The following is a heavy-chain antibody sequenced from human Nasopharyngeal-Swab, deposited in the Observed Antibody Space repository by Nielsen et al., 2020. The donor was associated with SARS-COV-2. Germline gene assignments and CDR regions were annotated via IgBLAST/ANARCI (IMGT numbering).Heavy chain of an antibody. CDR3: ARRVVGSTSYFDY. D-gene: IGHD1-7*01. CDR2: IIPGNGNT. V-gene: IGHV1-3*01. J-gene: IGHJ4*02. CDR1: GYTFTTYA. Sequence: ASVKVSCKASGYTFTTYAIHWVRQAPGQRPEWMGWIIPGNGNTKYSQNFQGRVTITRDTSATTVYMELSGLTSEDTAVYYCARRVVGSTSYFDYWGQGTLVTVSS.